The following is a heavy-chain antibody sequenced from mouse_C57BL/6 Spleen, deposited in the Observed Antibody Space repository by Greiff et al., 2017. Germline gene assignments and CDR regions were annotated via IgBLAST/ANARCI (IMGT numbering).Heavy chain of an antibody. V-gene: IGHV5-4*01. CDR2: ISDGGSYT. CDR3: AGEEGYFDY. Sequence: EVQLVESGGGLVKPGGSLKLSCAASGFTFSSYAMSWVRQTPEKRLEWVATISDGGSYTYYPDNVKGRFTISRDNAKNNLYLQMSHLKSEDTAMYYCAGEEGYFDYWGQGTTLTVSS. J-gene: IGHJ2*01. CDR1: GFTFSSYA.